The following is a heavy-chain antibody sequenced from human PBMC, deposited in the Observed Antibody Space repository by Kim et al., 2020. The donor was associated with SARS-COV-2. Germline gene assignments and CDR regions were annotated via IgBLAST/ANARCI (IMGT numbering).Heavy chain of an antibody. J-gene: IGHJ5*02. D-gene: IGHD3-10*01. CDR2: ISYDGSNK. Sequence: GGSLRLSCAASGFTFSSYAMHWVRQAPGKGLEWVAVISYDGSNKYYADSVKGRFTISRDNSKNTLYLQMNSLRAEDTAVYYCAREVVTMEIRGFDPWGQGTLVTVSS. CDR1: GFTFSSYA. V-gene: IGHV3-30*04. CDR3: AREVVTMEIRGFDP.